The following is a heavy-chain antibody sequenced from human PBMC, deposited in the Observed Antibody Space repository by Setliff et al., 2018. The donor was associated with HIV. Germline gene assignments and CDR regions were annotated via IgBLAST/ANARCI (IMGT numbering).Heavy chain of an antibody. Sequence: LRLSCAASGFTFSSYTMNWVRQAPGKGLEWISYISSSGSSIYLANSVKGRFIISRDDSKNTLYLQMNSLKTDDTAVYYCTRFSEWSEDYWGQGTLVTVSS. J-gene: IGHJ4*02. CDR3: TRFSEWSEDY. D-gene: IGHD3-3*01. CDR1: GFTFSSYT. V-gene: IGHV3-48*01. CDR2: ISSSGSSI.